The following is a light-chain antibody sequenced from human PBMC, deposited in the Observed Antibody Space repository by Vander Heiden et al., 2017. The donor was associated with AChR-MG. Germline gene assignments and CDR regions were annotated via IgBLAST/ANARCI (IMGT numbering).Light chain of an antibody. V-gene: IGLV1-44*01. CDR3: AAWDGSVNGPV. Sequence: QSVLTQPPSASGTPGQRVTISCSGSSSNLGYYTVGWHQPFPATAPKRLIYDGNQRPSGVPDRLAGAKSDTSASLAISGLQSEDEADYYCAAWDGSVNGPVFGGGTKVTVL. CDR2: DGN. CDR1: SSNLGYYT. J-gene: IGLJ3*02.